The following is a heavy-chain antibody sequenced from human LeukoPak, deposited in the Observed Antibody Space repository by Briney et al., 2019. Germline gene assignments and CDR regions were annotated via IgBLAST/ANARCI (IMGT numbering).Heavy chain of an antibody. D-gene: IGHD4-17*01. V-gene: IGHV1-2*02. J-gene: IGHJ4*02. Sequence: ASVKVSCKASVYSFTVYYMHWVRQSPGQGLEWMGWINPNSGGTNYAQKFLGKVTMTRDTSISTAYMELSRLRSDDTAAYYCASLYGDYVASDYWGQGTLVTVSS. CDR3: ASLYGDYVASDY. CDR1: VYSFTVYY. CDR2: INPNSGGT.